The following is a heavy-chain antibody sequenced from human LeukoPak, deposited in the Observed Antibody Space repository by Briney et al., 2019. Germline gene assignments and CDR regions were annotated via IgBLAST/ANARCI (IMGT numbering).Heavy chain of an antibody. V-gene: IGHV1-69*04. J-gene: IGHJ6*02. CDR2: IIPILGIA. CDR3: ATGAPIVVVPAESYYYGMDV. CDR1: GGTFSSYA. D-gene: IGHD2-2*01. Sequence: ASVKVSCKAPGGTFSSYAISWVRQAPGQGLEWMGRIIPILGIANYAQKFQGRVTITADKSTSTAYMELSSLRSEDTAVYYCATGAPIVVVPAESYYYGMDVWGQGTTVTVSS.